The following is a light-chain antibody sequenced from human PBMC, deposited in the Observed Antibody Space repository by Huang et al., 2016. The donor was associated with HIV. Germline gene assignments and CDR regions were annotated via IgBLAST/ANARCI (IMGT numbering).Light chain of an antibody. J-gene: IGKJ2*01. CDR1: QSINKY. Sequence: DIQMTQSPSSLSASVGDRVIISCRASQSINKYLNWYQQMPGKAPKLLIYGSSTLQRGVSSRFSGIVSGTDFTLTIGSLQPEDAATYYCQQSYKAPRTFGQGTLLEI. CDR2: GSS. V-gene: IGKV1-39*01. CDR3: QQSYKAPRT.